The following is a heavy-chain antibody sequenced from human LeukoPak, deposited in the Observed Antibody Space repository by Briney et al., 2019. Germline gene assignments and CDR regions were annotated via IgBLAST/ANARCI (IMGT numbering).Heavy chain of an antibody. CDR2: INHSGST. Sequence: SETLSLTCAVYGGSFSGYYWSWIRQPPGKGLEWIGEINHSGSTNYNPSLKSRVTISVDTSKNQFSLKLSSVTAADTAVYYCARGPIVVVPAALNLIDYWGQGTLVTVSS. D-gene: IGHD2-2*01. CDR3: ARGPIVVVPAALNLIDY. V-gene: IGHV4-34*01. J-gene: IGHJ4*02. CDR1: GGSFSGYY.